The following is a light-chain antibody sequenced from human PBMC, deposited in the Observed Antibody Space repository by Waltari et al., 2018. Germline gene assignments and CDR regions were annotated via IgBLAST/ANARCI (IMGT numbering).Light chain of an antibody. V-gene: IGKV1-5*03. CDR3: QQYNSYSWT. CDR1: QSISSW. Sequence: IQTTQSPSTLSASVGDRVTITCRASQSISSWLAWYQQKPGKAPKLLIYKASSLESGVTSRFSGSGSGTEFTLTISRLQPDDFATYYCQQYNSYSWTFGQGTKVKIK. CDR2: KAS. J-gene: IGKJ1*01.